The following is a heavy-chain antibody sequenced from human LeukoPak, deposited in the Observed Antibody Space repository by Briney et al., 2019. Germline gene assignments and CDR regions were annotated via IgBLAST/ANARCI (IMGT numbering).Heavy chain of an antibody. CDR2: IYYSGST. J-gene: IGHJ4*02. D-gene: IGHD3-22*01. CDR3: ASSHSSGYGG. CDR1: GGSISSSSYY. Sequence: SETLSLTCTVSGGSISSSSYYWGWIRRHPGKGLEWIGSIYYSGSTYYNPSLKSRVTISVDTSKNQFSLKLSSVTAADTAVYYCASSHSSGYGGWGQGTLVTVSS. V-gene: IGHV4-39*01.